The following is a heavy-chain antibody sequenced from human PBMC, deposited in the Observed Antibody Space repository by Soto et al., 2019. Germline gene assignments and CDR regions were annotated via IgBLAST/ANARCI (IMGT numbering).Heavy chain of an antibody. D-gene: IGHD3-3*01. J-gene: IGHJ4*02. CDR2: ISSSSSTI. CDR3: AREVPLLRFLEWLFFDY. V-gene: IGHV3-48*01. Sequence: PGGSLRLSCAASGFTFSSYSMNWVRQAPGKGLEWVSYISSSSSTIYYADSVKGRFTISRDNAKNSLYLQMNSLRAEDTAVYYCAREVPLLRFLEWLFFDYWGQGTLVTDSS. CDR1: GFTFSSYS.